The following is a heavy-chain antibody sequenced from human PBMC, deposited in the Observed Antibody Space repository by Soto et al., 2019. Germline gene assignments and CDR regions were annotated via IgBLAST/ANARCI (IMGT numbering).Heavy chain of an antibody. CDR3: ARGRDGDSVSSPNFDY. J-gene: IGHJ4*02. V-gene: IGHV3-66*01. D-gene: IGHD6-13*01. CDR2: IYSGGST. Sequence: GGSLRLSCAASGFTVSSNYMSWVRQAPGKGLEWVSVIYSGGSTNYADSVKGRFTISRDNSKNTLYLQMNSLRAEDTAVYYCARGRDGDSVSSPNFDYWGQGTLVTVSS. CDR1: GFTVSSNY.